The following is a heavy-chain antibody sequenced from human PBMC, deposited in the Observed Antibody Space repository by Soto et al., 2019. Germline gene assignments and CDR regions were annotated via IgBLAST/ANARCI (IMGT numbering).Heavy chain of an antibody. CDR1: GYTFTSYA. V-gene: IGHV1-3*01. D-gene: IGHD5-18*01. CDR2: INAGNGNT. J-gene: IGHJ4*02. Sequence: ASVKVSCKASGYTFTSYAMHWVRQAPGQRLEWMGWINAGNGNTKYSQKFQGRVTITRDRSASTAYMELSSLRSEDTAVYYCARGLNGYLHYFDYWGQGTPVTVLL. CDR3: ARGLNGYLHYFDY.